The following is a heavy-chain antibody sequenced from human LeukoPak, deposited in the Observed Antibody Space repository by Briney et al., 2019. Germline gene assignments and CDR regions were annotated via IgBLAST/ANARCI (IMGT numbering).Heavy chain of an antibody. V-gene: IGHV1-69*05. J-gene: IGHJ6*03. CDR2: IIPIFGTA. CDR1: GGTFSSYA. D-gene: IGHD2-15*01. Sequence: ASVKVSCKASGGTFSSYAISWVRQAPGQGLEWMGGIIPIFGTANYAQKFQGRVMITTDESTSTAYMELSSLRSEDTAVYYCARGSGRYYYYYYMDVWGKGTTVTVSS. CDR3: ARGSGRYYYYYYMDV.